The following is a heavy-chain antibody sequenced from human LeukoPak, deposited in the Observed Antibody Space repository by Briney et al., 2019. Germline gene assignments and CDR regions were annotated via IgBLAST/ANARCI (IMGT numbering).Heavy chain of an antibody. CDR3: ARDVSGQPLDY. D-gene: IGHD3-10*02. J-gene: IGHJ4*02. Sequence: GSLRLSCAASGFTFSGSAMHWARPPPGKGLAWIGEINHSGSTNYNPSLKSRITISVDTSKNQFSLKLSSVTAADTAVYYCARDVSGQPLDYWGQGTLVTVSS. CDR1: GFTFSGSA. CDR2: INHSGST. V-gene: IGHV4-34*01.